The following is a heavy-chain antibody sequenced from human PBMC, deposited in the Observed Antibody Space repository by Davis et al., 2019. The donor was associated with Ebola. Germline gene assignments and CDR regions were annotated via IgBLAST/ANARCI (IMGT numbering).Heavy chain of an antibody. CDR3: GKADCGGDCRVVDY. J-gene: IGHJ4*02. Sequence: GGSLRLSCAASGFTFSSYAMSWVRQAPGKGLEWVSAISGSGGSTYYADSVKGRFTISRDNSKNSLYLQMNSLTPEDTALYYCGKADCGGDCRVVDYWGQGTLVTVSS. CDR2: ISGSGGST. CDR1: GFTFSSYA. D-gene: IGHD2-21*02. V-gene: IGHV3-23*01.